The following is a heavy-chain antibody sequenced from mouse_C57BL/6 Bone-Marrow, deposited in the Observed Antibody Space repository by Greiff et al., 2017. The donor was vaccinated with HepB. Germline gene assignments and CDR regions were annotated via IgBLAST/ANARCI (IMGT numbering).Heavy chain of an antibody. CDR2: IDPETGGT. D-gene: IGHD1-1*01. V-gene: IGHV1-15*01. CDR1: GYTFTDYE. CDR3: TRKGTTVVARYWYFDV. Sequence: LMESGAELVRPGASVTLSCKASGYTFTDYEMHWVKQTPVHGLEWIGAIDPETGGTAYNQKFKGKAILTADKSSSTAYMELRSLTSEDSAVYYCTRKGTTVVARYWYFDVWGTGTTVTVSS. J-gene: IGHJ1*03.